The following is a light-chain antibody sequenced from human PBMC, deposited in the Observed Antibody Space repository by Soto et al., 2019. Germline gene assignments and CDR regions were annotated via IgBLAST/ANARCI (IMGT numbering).Light chain of an antibody. V-gene: IGLV2-23*01. Sequence: QSALTQPASVSGSPGQSITISCTGTSRDVGSSNLVSWYQQYPGKAPKLIIYEGSRRPSGVSGRFSGSKSGNTASLTISGLQAEDEADYYCCSFASSSTFYVFGTGTKVTVL. CDR1: SRDVGSSNL. J-gene: IGLJ1*01. CDR3: CSFASSSTFYV. CDR2: EGS.